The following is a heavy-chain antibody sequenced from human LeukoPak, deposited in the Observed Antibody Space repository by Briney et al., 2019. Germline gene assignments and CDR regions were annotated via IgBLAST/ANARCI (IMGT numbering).Heavy chain of an antibody. CDR3: ARGRQWIPGILRISGFDY. CDR2: ISAYNGNT. J-gene: IGHJ4*02. V-gene: IGHV1-18*01. Sequence: GASVKVSCKASGYTFTSSGISWVRQAPGQGLEWMGWISAYNGNTNYAQKLQGRVTMTTDTSTSTAYMELRSLRSDDTAVYYCARGRQWIPGILRISGFDYWGQGTLVTVSS. CDR1: GYTFTSSG. D-gene: IGHD1-14*01.